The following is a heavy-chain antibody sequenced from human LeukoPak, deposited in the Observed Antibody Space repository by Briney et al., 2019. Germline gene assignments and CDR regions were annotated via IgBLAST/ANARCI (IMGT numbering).Heavy chain of an antibody. V-gene: IGHV3-30*18. J-gene: IGHJ4*02. CDR1: GLSARVYG. D-gene: IGHD2-2*01. CDR3: AKDITPRVAAAVEY. Sequence: PGGSLRPSFAASGLSARVYGMQWGCQGPGKRLEWLAVISYVVTAQLYGDSVNGQFSIPIDKSSNTLDLQMNSLGPEDTFLCFCAKDITPRVAAAVEYWGKGTLVTVSA. CDR2: ISYVVTAQ.